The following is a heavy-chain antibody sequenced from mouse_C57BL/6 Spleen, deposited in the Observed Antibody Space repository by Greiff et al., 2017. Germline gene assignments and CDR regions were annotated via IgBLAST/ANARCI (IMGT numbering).Heavy chain of an antibody. CDR2: ISSGSRTI. D-gene: IGHD2-5*01. CDR1: GFTFSDYG. CDR3: ARGSNQYYYAMDY. J-gene: IGHJ4*01. Sequence: EVMLVESGGGLVKPGGSLKLSCAASGFTFSDYGMHWVRQAPEKGLEWVAYISSGSRTIYYADTVKGRFTISRDNAKNTLFLQMTSLRSEDTAMYYCARGSNQYYYAMDYWGQGTSVTVSS. V-gene: IGHV5-17*01.